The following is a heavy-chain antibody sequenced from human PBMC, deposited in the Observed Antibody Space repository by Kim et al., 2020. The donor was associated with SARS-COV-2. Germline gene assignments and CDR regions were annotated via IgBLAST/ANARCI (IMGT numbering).Heavy chain of an antibody. V-gene: IGHV1-69*01. Sequence: QKFQGMVPISADESTSTAYMELGSLRSEDTAVYYCARCSALSSYYFDYWGQGTLVTVSS. CDR3: ARCSALSSYYFDY. J-gene: IGHJ4*02. D-gene: IGHD2-15*01.